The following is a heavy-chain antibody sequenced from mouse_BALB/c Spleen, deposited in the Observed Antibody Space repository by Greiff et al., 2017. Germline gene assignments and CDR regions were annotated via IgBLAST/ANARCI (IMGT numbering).Heavy chain of an antibody. J-gene: IGHJ3*01. CDR3: ARSGALLRGGAWFAY. Sequence: VKLMESGAELVRPGSSVKISCKASGYAFSSYWMNWVKQRPGQGLEWIGQIYPGDGDTNYNGKFKGKATLTADKSSSTAYMQLSSLTSEDSAVYFCARSGALLRGGAWFAYWGQGTLVTVSA. V-gene: IGHV1-80*01. D-gene: IGHD1-2*01. CDR2: IYPGDGDT. CDR1: GYAFSSYW.